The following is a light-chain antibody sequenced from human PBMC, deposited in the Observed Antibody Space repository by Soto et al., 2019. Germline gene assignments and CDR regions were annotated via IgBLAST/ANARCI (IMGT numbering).Light chain of an antibody. CDR2: LVS. CDR3: SSFAGSDNLGI. J-gene: IGLJ2*01. V-gene: IGLV2-8*01. Sequence: QSALTQPPSASGSPGQSVTISCTGTSSDVGAYDYVSWFQQHPGKAPKLIIYLVSKRPSGVPDRFSGSKSGNTASLTVSGLQAEDEADYYCSSFAGSDNLGIFGGGTKLTVL. CDR1: SSDVGAYDY.